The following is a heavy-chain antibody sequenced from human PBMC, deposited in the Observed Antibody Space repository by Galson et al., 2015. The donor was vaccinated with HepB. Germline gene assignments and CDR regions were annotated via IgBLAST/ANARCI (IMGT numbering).Heavy chain of an antibody. V-gene: IGHV1-69*04. CDR3: ARVVSGSYAFDI. Sequence: SVKVSCKASGGTFSSYAISWVRQAPGQGLEWMGRIIPILGIANYAQKFQGRVTITADKSTSTAYMELSSLRSEDTAVYYCARVVSGSYAFDIWGQGTMVTVSS. CDR2: IIPILGIA. D-gene: IGHD3-10*01. CDR1: GGTFSSYA. J-gene: IGHJ3*02.